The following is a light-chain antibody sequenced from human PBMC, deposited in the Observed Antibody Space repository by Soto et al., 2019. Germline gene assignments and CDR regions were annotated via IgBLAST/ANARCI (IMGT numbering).Light chain of an antibody. CDR1: QSVSSSY. Sequence: EIVLTQSPGTLSLSPGERATLSCRGSQSVSSSYLAWYRQKPGQAPRLLDYGASSRATGIPDRFSGSGSGTGFTLTISRLEPEDSAVYYYQQYGSSPFTFGPGTKVDIK. V-gene: IGKV3-20*01. J-gene: IGKJ3*01. CDR2: GAS. CDR3: QQYGSSPFT.